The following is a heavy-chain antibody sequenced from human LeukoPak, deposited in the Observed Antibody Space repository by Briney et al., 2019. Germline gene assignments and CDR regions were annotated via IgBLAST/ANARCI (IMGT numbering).Heavy chain of an antibody. V-gene: IGHV3-48*04. CDR1: GFTFSSNS. J-gene: IGHJ1*01. CDR3: ATYSSSNGREFQY. D-gene: IGHD2-2*01. CDR2: ISSNNSTK. Sequence: GGSLRLSCEVSGFTFSSNSMNWVRQAPGKGLEWLSYISSNNSTKYYADSVKGRFTISRDNAENSLFLQMNSLRAEDTAVYYCATYSSSNGREFQYWGQGTLVTVSS.